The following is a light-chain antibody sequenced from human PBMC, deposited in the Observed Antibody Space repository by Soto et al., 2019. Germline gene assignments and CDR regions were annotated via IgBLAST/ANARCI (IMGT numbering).Light chain of an antibody. CDR3: SSYTSSSTPWV. CDR1: SSDVGGYNS. J-gene: IGLJ2*01. V-gene: IGLV2-14*01. CDR2: DVS. Sequence: QSALTQPASVSGSPGQAITLSCTGTSSDVGGYNSVSWYQQHPGKAPKLMIYDVSNRPSGVSSRFSGSKSGNTASLTISGLQAEDEADYYCSSYTSSSTPWVFGGGTKVTVL.